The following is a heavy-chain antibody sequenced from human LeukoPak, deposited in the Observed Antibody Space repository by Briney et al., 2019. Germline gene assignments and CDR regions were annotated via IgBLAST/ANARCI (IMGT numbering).Heavy chain of an antibody. D-gene: IGHD5-24*01. V-gene: IGHV4-59*12. Sequence: SETPSLTCTVSAGSISSYYWSWIRQPPGKGLEWLGNIYYSGSTNYNPSLKSRVTISVDTPTNQFSLKRSSVTAAGTAVYYCARGQRWHGYFDYWGQGTLVTVSS. J-gene: IGHJ4*02. CDR1: AGSISSYY. CDR3: ARGQRWHGYFDY. CDR2: IYYSGST.